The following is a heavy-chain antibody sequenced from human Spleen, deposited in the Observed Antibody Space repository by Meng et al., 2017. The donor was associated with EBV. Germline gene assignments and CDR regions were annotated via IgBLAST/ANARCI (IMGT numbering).Heavy chain of an antibody. Sequence: QGQLQQWGAGLLTPSETLSLTCAVYGGSSSGSDWSWIRQPPGKGLEWIGEINLGGNTNYNPSLKSRVSISVDTSKNHFSLKVDSVTAADTAVYYCATWNNNGWYYGYWGQGTLVTVSS. D-gene: IGHD6-19*01. V-gene: IGHV4-34*01. CDR1: GGSSSGSD. CDR3: ATWNNNGWYYGY. J-gene: IGHJ4*01. CDR2: INLGGNT.